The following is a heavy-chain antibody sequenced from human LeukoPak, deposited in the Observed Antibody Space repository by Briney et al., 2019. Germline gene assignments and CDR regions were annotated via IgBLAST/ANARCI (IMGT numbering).Heavy chain of an antibody. V-gene: IGHV3-30*18. J-gene: IGHJ4*02. Sequence: PGGSLRLSCAASGFTFSSYAMSWVRQAPGKGLEWVAVISYDGSNKYYADSVKGRFTISRDNSKNTLYLQMDSLRAEDTAVYYCAKDLDYGDLIDYWGQGTLVTVSS. D-gene: IGHD4-17*01. CDR3: AKDLDYGDLIDY. CDR1: GFTFSSYA. CDR2: ISYDGSNK.